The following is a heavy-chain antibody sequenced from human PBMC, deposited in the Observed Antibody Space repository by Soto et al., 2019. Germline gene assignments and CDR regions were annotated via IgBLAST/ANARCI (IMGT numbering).Heavy chain of an antibody. Sequence: PGGSLSLSCAASGFTFSSYAMSWVRQAPGKGLEWVSFIISSSSTIYYADSVKGRFTISRDNAKNSLYLQMNSLRAEDTAVYYCARGAWFDPWGQGTLVTVSS. CDR3: ARGAWFDP. J-gene: IGHJ5*02. V-gene: IGHV3-48*01. CDR2: IISSSSTI. CDR1: GFTFSSYA.